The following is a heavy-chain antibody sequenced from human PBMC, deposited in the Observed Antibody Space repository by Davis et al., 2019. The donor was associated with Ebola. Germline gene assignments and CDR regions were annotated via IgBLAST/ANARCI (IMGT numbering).Heavy chain of an antibody. CDR1: GGTFSSYA. CDR3: ARDTTVTTATHFDY. J-gene: IGHJ4*02. V-gene: IGHV1-69*05. Sequence: SVKVSCKASGGTFSSYAISWVRQAPGQGLEWMGGIIPIFGTANYAQKFQGRVTMTRDTSTSTVYMELSSLRSEDTAVYYCARDTTVTTATHFDYWGQGTLVTVSS. CDR2: IIPIFGTA. D-gene: IGHD4-11*01.